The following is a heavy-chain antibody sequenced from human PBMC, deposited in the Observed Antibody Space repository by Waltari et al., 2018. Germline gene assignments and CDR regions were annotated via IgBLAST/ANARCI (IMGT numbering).Heavy chain of an antibody. J-gene: IGHJ4*02. V-gene: IGHV4-4*01. CDR1: W. CDR2: VQRSGRT. Sequence: WWRWVRQSPGKGLEWIGQVQRSGRTNYNPSFASRVSVSVDTSTNQFSLKVTSATAADTAVYFCARDRGRGIYLDSWGQGVLVTVSP. D-gene: IGHD2-15*01. CDR3: ARDRGRGIYLDS.